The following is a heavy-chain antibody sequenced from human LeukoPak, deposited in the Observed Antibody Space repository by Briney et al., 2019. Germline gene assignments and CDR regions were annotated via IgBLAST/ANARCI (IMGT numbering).Heavy chain of an antibody. D-gene: IGHD6-6*01. CDR3: AKGGSSSSGLGFCDY. V-gene: IGHV1-69*04. CDR2: IIPILGIA. CDR1: GGTFNSYA. Sequence: SVKVSCKASGGTFNSYAISWVRQAPGQGLEWMGRIIPILGIANYAQKFQGRVTITADKSTSTAYMELSSLRSEDTAVYYCAKGGSSSSGLGFCDYWGQGTLVTVSS. J-gene: IGHJ4*02.